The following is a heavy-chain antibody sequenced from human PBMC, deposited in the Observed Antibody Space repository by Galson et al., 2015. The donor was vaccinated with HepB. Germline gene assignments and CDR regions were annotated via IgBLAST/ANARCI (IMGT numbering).Heavy chain of an antibody. CDR1: GYSFTSYW. CDR3: ARAEAGYYYDSSGYYSQLQNTAFDY. D-gene: IGHD3-22*01. V-gene: IGHV5-51*03. CDR2: IYPGDSDT. J-gene: IGHJ4*02. Sequence: QSGAEVKKPGESLKISCKGSGYSFTSYWIGWVRQIPGKGLEWMGIIYPGDSDTRYSPSFQGQVTISADKSISTAYLQWSSLKASDTAMYYCARAEAGYYYDSSGYYSQLQNTAFDYWGQGTLVTVSS.